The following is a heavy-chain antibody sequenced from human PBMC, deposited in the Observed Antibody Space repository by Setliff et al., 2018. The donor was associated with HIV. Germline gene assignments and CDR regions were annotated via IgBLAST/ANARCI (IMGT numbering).Heavy chain of an antibody. D-gene: IGHD6-6*01. Sequence: SETLSLTCPQESLSMRAHHWSWVRLPPGKTLEWLGYILYSGNSNYNPSFKNRVTISLNEAKRQFSLDLKSVTSADTAVYYCATEGREKLALFDHWGLGTLVTVPQ. CDR2: ILYSGNS. CDR3: ATEGREKLALFDH. J-gene: IGHJ4*02. CDR1: SLSMRAHH. V-gene: IGHV4-59*11.